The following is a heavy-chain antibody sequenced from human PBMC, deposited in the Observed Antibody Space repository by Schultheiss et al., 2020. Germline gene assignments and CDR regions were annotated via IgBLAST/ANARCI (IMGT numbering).Heavy chain of an antibody. CDR1: GGSISSGDYY. V-gene: IGHV4-30-4*01. Sequence: SETLSLTCTVSGGSISSGDYYWSWIRQPPGKGLEWIGYIYYSGSTYYNPSLKSRVTISVDTSKNQFSLKLSSVTAADTAVYYCSYGSGSGDGVYWGQGTLVTVSS. CDR3: SYGSGSGDGVY. D-gene: IGHD3-10*01. J-gene: IGHJ4*02. CDR2: IYYSGST.